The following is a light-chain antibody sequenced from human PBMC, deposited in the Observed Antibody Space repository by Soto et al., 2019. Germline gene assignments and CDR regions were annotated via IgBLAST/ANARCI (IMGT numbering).Light chain of an antibody. Sequence: ALTQPPSASGSPGQSVTISCTGTSSDVGGYNYVSWYQQHPGKAPKLMIYEVTKRPSGVPDRFSGSKSGNTASLTVSGLQAEDEADYYCSSYAGSNNVVFGGGTKVTVL. CDR1: SSDVGGYNY. V-gene: IGLV2-8*01. CDR3: SSYAGSNNVV. CDR2: EVT. J-gene: IGLJ2*01.